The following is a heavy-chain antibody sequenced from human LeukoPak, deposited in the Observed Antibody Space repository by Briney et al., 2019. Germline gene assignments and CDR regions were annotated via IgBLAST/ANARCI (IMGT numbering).Heavy chain of an antibody. CDR3: ASGLHNWNDVSDY. D-gene: IGHD1-1*01. Sequence: GASVKVSCKASGYTFTGYYMHWVRQAPGQGLEWMGRINPNSGGTNYAQKFQGRVTMTRDTSISTAYMELSRLKSDDTAVYYCASGLHNWNDVSDYWGQGTLVTVSS. CDR1: GYTFTGYY. V-gene: IGHV1-2*06. CDR2: INPNSGGT. J-gene: IGHJ4*02.